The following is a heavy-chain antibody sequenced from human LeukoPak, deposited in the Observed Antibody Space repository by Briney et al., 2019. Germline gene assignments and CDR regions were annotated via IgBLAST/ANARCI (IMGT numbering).Heavy chain of an antibody. CDR2: IYPGDSDT. CDR3: ARLGSVAAAGYYMDV. J-gene: IGHJ6*03. CDR1: GSSFTSYW. Sequence: GESLKISCKGSGSSFTSYWIGWVRQLPGKGLEWMGIIYPGDSDTRYSPSFQGQVTISADKSISAAYLQWSSLKASDTAMYYCARLGSVAAAGYYMDVWGKGTTVTVSS. V-gene: IGHV5-51*01. D-gene: IGHD6-13*01.